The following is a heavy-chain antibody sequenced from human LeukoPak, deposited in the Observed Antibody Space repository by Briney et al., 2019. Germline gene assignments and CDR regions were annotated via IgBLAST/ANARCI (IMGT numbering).Heavy chain of an antibody. CDR3: ARSEWELYYFDY. CDR1: GGTFISYA. CDR2: IIPIFGTA. V-gene: IGHV1-69*13. J-gene: IGHJ4*02. D-gene: IGHD1-26*01. Sequence: SVKVSCKASGGTFISYAISWVRQAPGQGLEWMGGIIPIFGTANYAQKFQGRVTITADESTSTAYMELSSLRSEDTAVYYCARSEWELYYFDYWGQGTLVTVSS.